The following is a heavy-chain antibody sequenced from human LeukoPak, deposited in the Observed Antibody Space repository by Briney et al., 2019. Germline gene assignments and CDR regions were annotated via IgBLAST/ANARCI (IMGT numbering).Heavy chain of an antibody. D-gene: IGHD3-22*01. CDR3: AIMHPYYDGSGYWVQ. CDR2: ISTSGAST. V-gene: IGHV3-23*01. CDR1: GFTFSSYA. Sequence: GESLRLSCAASGFTFSSYAMSWVRQAPGKGREWVSGISTSGASTSNADSVKGRFTISRDNPRNTLYMQMNSLRAEDTALYYCAIMHPYYDGSGYWVQWGQGTLVTVSS. J-gene: IGHJ4*02.